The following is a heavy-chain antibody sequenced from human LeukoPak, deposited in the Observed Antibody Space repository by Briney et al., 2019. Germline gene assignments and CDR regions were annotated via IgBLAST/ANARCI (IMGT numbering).Heavy chain of an antibody. CDR3: ARNPAAVGEFDY. D-gene: IGHD1-26*01. Sequence: GGSLRLSCAASGFTFSSYAMSWVRQAPGKGLEWVSAISSSGSTIYYADSVKGRFTISRDNAKNSLYLQMNSLRAEDTAVYYCARNPAAVGEFDYWGQGTLVTVSS. J-gene: IGHJ4*02. CDR1: GFTFSSYA. V-gene: IGHV3-48*03. CDR2: ISSSGSTI.